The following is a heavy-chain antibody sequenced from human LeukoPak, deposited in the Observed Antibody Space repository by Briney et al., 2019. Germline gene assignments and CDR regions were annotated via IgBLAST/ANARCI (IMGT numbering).Heavy chain of an antibody. CDR3: ARDRGYSGYQMLDY. Sequence: GGSLRLSCAASGFTFSDYYMSWIRQAPGKGLEWVSYISSSGSTIYYADSVKGRFTISRDNSKNTLYLQMNSLRAEDTAVYYCARDRGYSGYQMLDYWGQGTLVTVSS. CDR1: GFTFSDYY. CDR2: ISSSGSTI. J-gene: IGHJ4*02. D-gene: IGHD5-12*01. V-gene: IGHV3-11*04.